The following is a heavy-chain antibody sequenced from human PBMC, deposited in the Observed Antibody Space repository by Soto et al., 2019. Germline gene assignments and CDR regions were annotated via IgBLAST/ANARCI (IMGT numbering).Heavy chain of an antibody. V-gene: IGHV3-30*03. CDR3: ARDSNRENYLEH. CDR1: GLSFSNYG. CDR2: TSSNGNNK. J-gene: IGHJ4*02. Sequence: GGSLRLSCAASGLSFSNYGMHWVRQAPGKGLEWVAVTSSNGNNKWYTDSVKGRFTISRDNSKNTLYLQMDSLRDEDTAVYYCARDSNRENYLEHWGPGTLVTVSS.